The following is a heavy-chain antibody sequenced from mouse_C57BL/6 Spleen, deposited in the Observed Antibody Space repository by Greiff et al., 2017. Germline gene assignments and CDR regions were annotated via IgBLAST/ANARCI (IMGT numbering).Heavy chain of an antibody. J-gene: IGHJ2*01. V-gene: IGHV5-17*01. Sequence: EVKLVESGGGLVKPGGSLKLSCAASGFTFSDYGMHWVRQAPEKGLEWVAYISSGSSTIYYADTVKGRSTIARDTAKNTLFLQMTSLRSEDTAMYYCARGEYYFDYWGQGTTRTVSS. CDR3: ARGEYYFDY. CDR2: ISSGSSTI. CDR1: GFTFSDYG.